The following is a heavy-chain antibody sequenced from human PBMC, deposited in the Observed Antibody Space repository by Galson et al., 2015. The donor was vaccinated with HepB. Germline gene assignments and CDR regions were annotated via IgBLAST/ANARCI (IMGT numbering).Heavy chain of an antibody. CDR3: ARMGSSSSAY. Sequence: SLRLSCAVSGFTFSSYWMSWVRQAPGKGLEWVANIKQDGGEQNYVDSVKGRFTISRDNAKNSLHLQMNSLRADDTAVYYCARMGSSSSAYWGQGTLVTVSS. J-gene: IGHJ4*02. D-gene: IGHD6-6*01. V-gene: IGHV3-7*03. CDR1: GFTFSSYW. CDR2: IKQDGGEQ.